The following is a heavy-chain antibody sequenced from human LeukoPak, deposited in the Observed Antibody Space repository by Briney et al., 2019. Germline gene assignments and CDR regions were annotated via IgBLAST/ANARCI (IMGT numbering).Heavy chain of an antibody. V-gene: IGHV3-30*18. CDR2: ISYDGSNK. J-gene: IGHJ4*02. CDR1: RFTFSSYG. CDR3: AKDAVRGVIITYPPYYSDY. Sequence: PGRSLRLSCAASRFTFSSYGMHWVRQAPGKGLEWVAVISYDGSNKYYADSVKGRFTISRDNSKNTLYLQMNSLRAEDTAVYYCAKDAVRGVIITYPPYYSDYWGQGTLVTVSS. D-gene: IGHD3-10*01.